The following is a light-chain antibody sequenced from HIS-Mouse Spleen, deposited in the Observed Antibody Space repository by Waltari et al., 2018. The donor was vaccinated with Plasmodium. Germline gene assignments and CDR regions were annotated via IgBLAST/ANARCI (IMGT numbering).Light chain of an antibody. V-gene: IGLV3-10*01. CDR1: AWPKKE. CDR3: YSTDSSGNHRV. CDR2: EDS. J-gene: IGLJ3*02. Sequence: SYELTQPPSVPVSPGQTDRITCSGDAWPKKEAYWYQQKSGQAPVLVIYEDSKRPSGIPERFSGSSSGTMATLTISGAQVEDEADYYCYSTDSSGNHRVFGGGTKLTVL.